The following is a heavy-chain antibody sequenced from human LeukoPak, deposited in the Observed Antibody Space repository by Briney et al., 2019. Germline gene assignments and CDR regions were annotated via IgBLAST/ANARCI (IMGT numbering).Heavy chain of an antibody. CDR2: ISGSGGST. CDR3: ARCPKVGDSFDY. CDR1: GFTFSSYA. D-gene: IGHD4-23*01. J-gene: IGHJ4*02. Sequence: PGGSLRLSCAASGFTFSSYAMSWVRQAPGKGLEWVSAISGSGGSTYYADSVKGRFTISRDNSKNTLYLQMNSLRAEDTAVYYCARCPKVGDSFDYWGQGTLVTVSS. V-gene: IGHV3-23*01.